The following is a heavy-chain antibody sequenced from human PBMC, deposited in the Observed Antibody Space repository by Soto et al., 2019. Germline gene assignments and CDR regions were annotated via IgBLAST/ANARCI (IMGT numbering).Heavy chain of an antibody. CDR3: AGDGGGLDAFDI. V-gene: IGHV3-7*03. J-gene: IGHJ3*02. CDR1: GFTFSSYW. Sequence: EVQLVESGGGLVQPGGSLTLSCAASGFTFSSYWMSWVRQAPGKGLEWVANMKQDGSDRYYVDSVKGRFTISRDTAKNSLDLQRTSRRAEDTAGYYCAGDGGGLDAFDIWGQGTMVTVAS. D-gene: IGHD3-16*01. CDR2: MKQDGSDR.